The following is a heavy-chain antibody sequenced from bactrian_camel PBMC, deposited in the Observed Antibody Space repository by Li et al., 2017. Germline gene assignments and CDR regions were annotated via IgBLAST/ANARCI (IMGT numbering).Heavy chain of an antibody. CDR3: AARPVEHVWATARCFPGSRSRASGY. CDR2: IDSDGSI. D-gene: IGHD4*01. Sequence: HVQLVESGGGAVQTGSSLKLSCVVSGATWTTNCIGWIRQVPGKEREGVAAIDSDGSISYADSVKGRFTISKDNAKNTVYLQMNDLKREDTAVYYCAARPVEHVWATARCFPGSRSRASGYWAQGTQVTVS. V-gene: IGHV3S53*01. J-gene: IGHJ6*01. CDR1: GATWTTNC.